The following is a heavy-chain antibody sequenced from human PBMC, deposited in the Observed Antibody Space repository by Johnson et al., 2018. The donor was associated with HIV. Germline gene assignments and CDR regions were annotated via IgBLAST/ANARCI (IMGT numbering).Heavy chain of an antibody. Sequence: QVQLVESGGGVVQPGRSLRLSCAASGFTFSSYGMHWVRKAPGKGPEWVAVISYAGSTKHYADSVKGRLAISRDNSKNTPYLKMNSLRAEDTAVYYCARGVWWELQGDAFDIWGQGTMVTVSS. CDR1: GFTFSSYG. J-gene: IGHJ3*02. CDR2: ISYAGSTK. D-gene: IGHD1-26*01. V-gene: IGHV3-30*03. CDR3: ARGVWWELQGDAFDI.